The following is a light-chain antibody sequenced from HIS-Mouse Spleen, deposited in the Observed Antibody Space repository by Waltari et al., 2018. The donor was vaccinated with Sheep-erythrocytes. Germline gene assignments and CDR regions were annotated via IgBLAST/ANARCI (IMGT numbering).Light chain of an antibody. CDR1: KLGDKY. V-gene: IGLV3-1*01. CDR3: QAWDSSTAWNVV. Sequence: SYELTQPPSVSVSPGQTASITCSGDKLGDKYACWYQQKPGQSPVLVIYTDSKRPSGVPARFSGSNSGNTATLTISGTQAMDEADYYCQAWDSSTAWNVVFGGGTKLTVL. J-gene: IGLJ2*01. CDR2: TDS.